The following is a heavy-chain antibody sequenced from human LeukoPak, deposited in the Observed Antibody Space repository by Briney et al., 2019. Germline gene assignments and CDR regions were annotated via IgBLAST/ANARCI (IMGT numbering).Heavy chain of an antibody. J-gene: IGHJ4*02. CDR2: IKSDGSGD. V-gene: IGHV3-7*01. Sequence: PGGSLRLSCTTSGLAFRNFWMYWVRQAPGKGLEWVASIKSDGSGDFYADSVRGRFTISRDNANNSLYLQMKNLKVEDTALYYCAVDRRFKTFDYWGQGTLVTVSS. CDR1: GLAFRNFW. CDR3: AVDRRFKTFDY.